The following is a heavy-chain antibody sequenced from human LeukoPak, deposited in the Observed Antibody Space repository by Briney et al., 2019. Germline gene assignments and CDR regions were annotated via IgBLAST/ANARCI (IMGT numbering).Heavy chain of an antibody. CDR2: FDPEDGET. Sequence: ASVKVSCKVSGYTLTELSMHWVRQAPGKGLEWMGGFDPEDGETIYAQKFQGRVTMTEDTSTDTAYMELSSLRSEDTAVYYCATLNTLWLQVWPWGQGTLVTVSS. CDR3: ATLNTLWLQVWP. D-gene: IGHD5-24*01. CDR1: GYTLTELS. J-gene: IGHJ5*02. V-gene: IGHV1-24*01.